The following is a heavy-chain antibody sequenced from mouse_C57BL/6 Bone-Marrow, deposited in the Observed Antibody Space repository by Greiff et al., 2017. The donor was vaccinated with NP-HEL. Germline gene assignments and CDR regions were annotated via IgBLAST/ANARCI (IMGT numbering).Heavy chain of an antibody. CDR1: GFNIKDDY. Sequence: EVQLQQSGAELVRPGASVKLSCTASGFNIKDDYMHWVKQRPEQGLEWIGWIDPENGDTEYASKFQGKATITADTSSNTAYLQLSSLTSEDTAVYYCTTWGYGRRFAYWGQGTLVTVSA. J-gene: IGHJ3*01. V-gene: IGHV14-4*01. D-gene: IGHD1-1*02. CDR3: TTWGYGRRFAY. CDR2: IDPENGDT.